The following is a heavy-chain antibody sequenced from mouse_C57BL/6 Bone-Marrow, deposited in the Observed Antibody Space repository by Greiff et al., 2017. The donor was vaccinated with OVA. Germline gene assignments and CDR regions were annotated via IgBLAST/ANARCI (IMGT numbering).Heavy chain of an antibody. D-gene: IGHD2-10*02. J-gene: IGHJ2*01. CDR1: GYAFSSSW. Sequence: VKLMESGPELVKPGASVKISCKASGYAFSSSWMNWVKQRPGKGLEWIGRIYPGDGDTNYNGKFKGKATLTADKSSSTAYMQLSSLTSEDSAVYFCARGGYAPYYFDYWGQGTTLTVSS. CDR2: IYPGDGDT. CDR3: ARGGYAPYYFDY. V-gene: IGHV1-82*01.